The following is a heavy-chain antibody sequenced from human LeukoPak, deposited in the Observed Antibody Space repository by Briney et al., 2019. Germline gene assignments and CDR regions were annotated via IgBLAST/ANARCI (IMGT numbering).Heavy chain of an antibody. J-gene: IGHJ4*02. CDR1: GFTFSTYA. CDR2: ISGRGVIT. CDR3: ARGPDYDILTAYSRAFDY. D-gene: IGHD3-9*01. V-gene: IGHV3-23*01. Sequence: GGSLRLSCAASGFTFSTYAMGWVRQAPGKGLEWVSSISGRGVITYYGDSVKGRFTISRDNSKNTLYLQMNSLRAEDTAVYYCARGPDYDILTAYSRAFDYWGQGTLVTVSS.